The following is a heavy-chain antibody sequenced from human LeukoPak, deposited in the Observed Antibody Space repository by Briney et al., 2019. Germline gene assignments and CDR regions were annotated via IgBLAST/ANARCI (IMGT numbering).Heavy chain of an antibody. J-gene: IGHJ4*02. CDR1: GFTFSSYG. V-gene: IGHV3-30*18. D-gene: IGHD6-6*01. Sequence: GRSLRLSCAASGFTFSSYGMHWVRQAPGKGLEWVAVISYDGSNKYYADSVKGRFTISRDNSKNTLYLQMNSLRAEDTAVYYCAKDLEQLVEEGVDYWGQGTLVTVSS. CDR2: ISYDGSNK. CDR3: AKDLEQLVEEGVDY.